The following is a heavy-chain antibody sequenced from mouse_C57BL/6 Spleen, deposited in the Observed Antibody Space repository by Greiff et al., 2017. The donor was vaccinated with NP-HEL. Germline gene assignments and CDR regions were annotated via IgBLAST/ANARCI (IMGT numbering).Heavy chain of an antibody. CDR2: IWSGGST. CDR3: ARWLRRGGNYAMDY. D-gene: IGHD2-2*01. V-gene: IGHV2-2*01. CDR1: GFSLTSYG. Sequence: QVQLQQSGPGLVQPSQSLSITCTVSGFSLTSYGVHWVRQSPGKGLEWLGVIWSGGSTDYNAAFISRLSISKDNSKSQVFFKMNSLQADDTAIYYCARWLRRGGNYAMDYWGQGTSVTVSS. J-gene: IGHJ4*01.